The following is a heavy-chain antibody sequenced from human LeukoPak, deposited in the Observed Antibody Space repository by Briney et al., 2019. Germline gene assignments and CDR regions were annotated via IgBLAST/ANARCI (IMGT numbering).Heavy chain of an antibody. Sequence: GESLKISCKGFGYSFTTYWIGWVRQMPGKGLEWMGIIYPGDSDTTYSPSFQGQVTISADKSISTAYLQWSSLKASDTAMYYCARPYRGYSAPFDIWGQGTMVTVSS. CDR3: ARPYRGYSAPFDI. D-gene: IGHD5-12*01. V-gene: IGHV5-51*01. CDR1: GYSFTTYW. J-gene: IGHJ3*02. CDR2: IYPGDSDT.